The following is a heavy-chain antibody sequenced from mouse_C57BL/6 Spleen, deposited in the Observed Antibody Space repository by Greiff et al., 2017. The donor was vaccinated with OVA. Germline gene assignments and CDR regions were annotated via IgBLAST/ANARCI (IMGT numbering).Heavy chain of an antibody. Sequence: EVQLEESGAGLVQPGGSLKFSCAASGFTFSDYYMYWVRQTPEKRLEWVAYISTGGGSTYYPDTVKGRFTISGDNAKNTLYLQLSRLKSEDTAVYYCARHGPTGADYWGQGTTLTVSS. D-gene: IGHD3-2*01. V-gene: IGHV5-12*01. J-gene: IGHJ2*01. CDR2: ISTGGGST. CDR1: GFTFSDYY. CDR3: ARHGPTGADY.